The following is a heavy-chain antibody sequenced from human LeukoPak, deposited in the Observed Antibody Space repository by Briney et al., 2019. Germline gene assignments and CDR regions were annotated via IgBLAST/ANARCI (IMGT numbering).Heavy chain of an antibody. V-gene: IGHV4-31*03. CDR2: IYYSGST. Sequence: SQTLSLTCTVSGGSISSGGYYWRWIRQHPGKGLEWIGYIYYSGSTYYNPSLKSRVTISVDTSKNQFSLKLSSVTAADTGVYYCARGHCSGGSRYSHDYWGQGTLVTVSS. CDR1: GGSISSGGYY. J-gene: IGHJ4*02. CDR3: ARGHCSGGSRYSHDY. D-gene: IGHD2-15*01.